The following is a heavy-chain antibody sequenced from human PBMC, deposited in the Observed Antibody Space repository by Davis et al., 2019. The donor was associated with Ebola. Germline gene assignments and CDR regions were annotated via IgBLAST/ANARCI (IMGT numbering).Heavy chain of an antibody. V-gene: IGHV4-34*01. CDR3: ARGLVFGVVTLDYYGMDV. D-gene: IGHD3-3*01. Sequence: MPSKILSPTVHLLGGSFRGCDWSRIRQPPGKGLEWIGEINHSGSTNYNPSLKSRVTISVDTSKNQFSLKLSSVTAADTAVYYCARGLVFGVVTLDYYGMDVWGQGTTVTVSS. J-gene: IGHJ6*02. CDR1: GGSFRGCD. CDR2: INHSGST.